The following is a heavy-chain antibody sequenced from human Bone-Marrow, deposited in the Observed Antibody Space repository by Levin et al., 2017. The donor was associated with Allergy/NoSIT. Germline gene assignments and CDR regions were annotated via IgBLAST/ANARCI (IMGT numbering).Heavy chain of an antibody. J-gene: IGHJ6*02. V-gene: IGHV3-30*18. Sequence: LSLTCAASGFTFSTFGMHWVRQAPGKGLEWVAVISFDGDDTFYADSVKGRFTISRDNSKNTLYLQMNSLRAEDTAVYYCAKADGDYSPYYYGMDVWGQGTTVTVSS. CDR2: ISFDGDDT. CDR1: GFTFSTFG. CDR3: AKADGDYSPYYYGMDV. D-gene: IGHD4-17*01.